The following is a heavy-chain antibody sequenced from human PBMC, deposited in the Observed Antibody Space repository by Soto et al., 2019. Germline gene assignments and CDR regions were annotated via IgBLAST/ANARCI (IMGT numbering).Heavy chain of an antibody. J-gene: IGHJ6*02. CDR3: ASGYCSGGSCYSLPPRSYGIDV. CDR1: GCPISSGGLY. CDR2: IYYSGST. D-gene: IGHD2-15*01. Sequence: SETLSLPCHFSGCPISSGGLYWSLIRQHPRKGLEWIGYIYYSGSTYYNPSLKSRVTISVDTSKNQFSLKLSSVTAADTAVYYCASGYCSGGSCYSLPPRSYGIDVRGQRNTVTVSS. V-gene: IGHV4-31*03.